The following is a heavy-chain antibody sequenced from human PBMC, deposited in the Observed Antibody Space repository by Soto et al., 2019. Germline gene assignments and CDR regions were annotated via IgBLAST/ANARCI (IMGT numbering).Heavy chain of an antibody. D-gene: IGHD2-8*01. V-gene: IGHV6-1*01. CDR3: ARLIGNSWLDS. J-gene: IGHJ5*01. CDR2: TYYRSNWYT. CDR1: GESVFTNSAT. Sequence: SRARICAISGESVFTNSATWVWIRPSPSRGLEWLGRTYYRSNWYTGYAVSVKGRITLSPDTSNNQLSLQLNSVTPDDTAVYYCARLIGNSWLDSWGQGTLITVSS.